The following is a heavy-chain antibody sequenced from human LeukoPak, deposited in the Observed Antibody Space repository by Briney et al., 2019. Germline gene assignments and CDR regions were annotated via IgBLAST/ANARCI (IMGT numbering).Heavy chain of an antibody. V-gene: IGHV3-23*01. CDR1: GFTFSSYG. CDR3: AKANPNYYGSGIFDP. J-gene: IGHJ5*02. D-gene: IGHD3-10*01. CDR2: ISGSGGST. Sequence: GGSLRLSCAASGFTFSSYGMSWVRQAPGKGLEWVSAISGSGGSTYYADSVKGRLTISRDNSKNTLYLQMNSLRAEDTAVYYCAKANPNYYGSGIFDPWGQGTLVTVSS.